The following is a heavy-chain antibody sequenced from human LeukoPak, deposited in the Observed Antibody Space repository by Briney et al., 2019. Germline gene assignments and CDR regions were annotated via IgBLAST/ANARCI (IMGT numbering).Heavy chain of an antibody. Sequence: GGSLRLSCAASGFDFSGYWMHWVLQDAGKGLVWVSRIMGDGSSTTYADSVKGRFTISRDNAKNTVYLQMNSLRAEDTAVYFCARDKTYGYNLWGQGTRVTVSS. V-gene: IGHV3-74*01. CDR1: GFDFSGYW. CDR2: IMGDGSST. D-gene: IGHD5-18*01. CDR3: ARDKTYGYNL. J-gene: IGHJ5*02.